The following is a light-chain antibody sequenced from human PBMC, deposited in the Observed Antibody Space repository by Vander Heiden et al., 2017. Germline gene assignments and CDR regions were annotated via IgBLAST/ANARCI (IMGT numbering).Light chain of an antibody. CDR2: LEGSGSY. CDR3: ETWDSNSVV. V-gene: IGLV4-60*03. J-gene: IGLJ2*01. Sequence: QPVLTQSSSASASLGSSVKLTCTLSSGHSSYIIAWHQQQPGKAPRYLMKLEGSGSYNKGSGVPDRFSGSSSGADRYLTISNLQSEDEADYYCETWDSNSVVFVGGTKLTVL. CDR1: SGHSSYI.